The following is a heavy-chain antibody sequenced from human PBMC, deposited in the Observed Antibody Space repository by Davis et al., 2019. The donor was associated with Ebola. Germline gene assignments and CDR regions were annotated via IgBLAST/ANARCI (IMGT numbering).Heavy chain of an antibody. Sequence: PGGSLRLSCAASGFTFSSYAMSWVRQAPGKGLEWVSAISGSGGSTYYADSVKGRFTISRDNSKNTLYLQMNSLRAEDTAVYYCARAPLLWFGELLYNYYYGMDVWGQGTTVTVSS. D-gene: IGHD3-10*01. J-gene: IGHJ6*02. V-gene: IGHV3-23*01. CDR1: GFTFSSYA. CDR3: ARAPLLWFGELLYNYYYGMDV. CDR2: ISGSGGST.